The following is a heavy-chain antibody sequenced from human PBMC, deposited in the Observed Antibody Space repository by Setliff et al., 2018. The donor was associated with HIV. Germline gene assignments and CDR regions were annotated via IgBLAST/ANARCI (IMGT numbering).Heavy chain of an antibody. Sequence: SETLSLTCTVSGGSISGYYWSWVRQPAGKGLEWIGRIYTSGSTNYNPSLKSRVTMSVDTSKNQFSLKLSSVTAADTAVYYCARVPVCSSTSCLHVNAFDIWGQGTMVTVSS. CDR1: GGSISGYY. V-gene: IGHV4-4*07. D-gene: IGHD2-2*01. J-gene: IGHJ3*02. CDR2: IYTSGST. CDR3: ARVPVCSSTSCLHVNAFDI.